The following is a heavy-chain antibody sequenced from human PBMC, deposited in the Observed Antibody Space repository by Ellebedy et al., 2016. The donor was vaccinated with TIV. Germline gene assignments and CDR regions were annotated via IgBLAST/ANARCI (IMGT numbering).Heavy chain of an antibody. CDR3: TPWGLGGY. CDR1: GFTFSGYW. D-gene: IGHD2-21*01. CDR2: FSNDGSST. V-gene: IGHV3-74*01. Sequence: GESLKISCAASGFTFSGYWMHWVRQAPGRGLVWVSRFSNDGSSTSYADSVKGRFTISRDNAKNTLYLQMNSLRAEDTAAYYCTPWGLGGYWGQGTLVTVSS. J-gene: IGHJ4*02.